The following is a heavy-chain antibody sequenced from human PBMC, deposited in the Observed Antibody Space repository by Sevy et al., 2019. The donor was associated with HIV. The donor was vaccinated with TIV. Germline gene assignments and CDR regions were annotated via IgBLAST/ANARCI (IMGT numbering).Heavy chain of an antibody. CDR3: AKGGYSGSYYLDY. CDR1: GFTFSSYA. Sequence: GGCLRLSCAASGFTFSSYAMSWVRQAPGKGLEWVSAISGSGGSTYYADSVKGRFTISRDNSKNTLYLQMNSLRAEDTAVYYCAKGGYSGSYYLDYWGQGTLVTVSS. J-gene: IGHJ4*02. V-gene: IGHV3-23*01. D-gene: IGHD1-26*01. CDR2: ISGSGGST.